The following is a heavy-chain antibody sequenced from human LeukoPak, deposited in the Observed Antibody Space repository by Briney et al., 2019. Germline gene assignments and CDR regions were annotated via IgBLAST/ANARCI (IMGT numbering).Heavy chain of an antibody. CDR2: MFYSGNT. Sequence: PSETLSLTCTVSGASITSYHWSRIRQPAGKGLEWIGRMFYSGNTDYNPSLKSRLTMSIDTSKNQFSLKLSSVTAADTAVYFCARDQEHCSGTSRYPYWYDSWGQGTLVTVSS. J-gene: IGHJ5*01. V-gene: IGHV4-4*07. CDR3: ARDQEHCSGTSRYPYWYDS. CDR1: GASITSYH. D-gene: IGHD2-2*01.